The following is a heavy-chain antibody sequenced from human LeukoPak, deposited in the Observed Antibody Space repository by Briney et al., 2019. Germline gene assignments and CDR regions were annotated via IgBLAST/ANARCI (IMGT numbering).Heavy chain of an antibody. V-gene: IGHV3-30*18. D-gene: IGHD1-1*01. CDR2: ISYDGSNK. CDR1: GGSISSSN. CDR3: AKDWNVDY. Sequence: TLSLTCAVSGGSISSSNWWSWVRQPPGKGLEWVAVISYDGSNKYYADSVKGRFTISRDNSKNTLYLQMNSLRAEDTAVYYCAKDWNVDYWGQGTLVTVSS. J-gene: IGHJ4*02.